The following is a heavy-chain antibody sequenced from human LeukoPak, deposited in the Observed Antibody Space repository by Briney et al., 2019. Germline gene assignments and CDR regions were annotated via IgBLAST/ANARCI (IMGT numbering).Heavy chain of an antibody. CDR1: GFSFSSYW. Sequence: GGSLRLSCAASGFSFSSYWMNWVRQAPGKGLEWVANIKQDGSDKYYVESVKGRFTISKDNAKNSLYLQMDSLRAGDTAVYFCARGNWWVGAAQYCDYWGRGTLVTVSS. J-gene: IGHJ4*02. CDR2: IKQDGSDK. CDR3: ARGNWWVGAAQYCDY. D-gene: IGHD2-8*02. V-gene: IGHV3-7*01.